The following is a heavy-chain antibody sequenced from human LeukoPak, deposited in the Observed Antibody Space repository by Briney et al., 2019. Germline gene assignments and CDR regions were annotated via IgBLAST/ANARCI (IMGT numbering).Heavy chain of an antibody. V-gene: IGHV3-21*01. J-gene: IGHJ4*02. D-gene: IGHD6-19*01. CDR3: AREVVVAGGGYFDY. CDR1: GDSISSSS. CDR2: ISSGSSYI. Sequence: ETLSLTCTVSGDSISSSSYYWGWIRQPPGKGLEWVSSISSGSSYIYYADSVKGRFTISRDNAKNSLYLQMNSLRAEDTAVYYCAREVVVAGGGYFDYWGQGTLVTVSS.